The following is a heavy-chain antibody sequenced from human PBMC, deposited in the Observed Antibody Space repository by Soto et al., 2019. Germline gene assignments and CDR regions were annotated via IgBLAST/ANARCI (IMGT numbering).Heavy chain of an antibody. J-gene: IGHJ6*03. V-gene: IGHV3-23*01. CDR1: GFTFSSYA. D-gene: IGHD2-8*01. CDR3: AKDAKPPPRLNYYYYYMDV. CDR2: ISGSGGST. Sequence: GGSLRLSCAASGFTFSSYAMSWVRQAPGKGLEWVSAISGSGGSTYYADSVKGRFTISRDNSKNTLYLQMNSLRAEDTAVYYCAKDAKPPPRLNYYYYYMDVWGKGTTVTVSS.